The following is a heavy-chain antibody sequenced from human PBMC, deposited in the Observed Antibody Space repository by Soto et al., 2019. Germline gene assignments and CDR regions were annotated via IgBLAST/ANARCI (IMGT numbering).Heavy chain of an antibody. D-gene: IGHD6-13*01. J-gene: IGHJ4*02. V-gene: IGHV1-46*03. CDR1: GYTFTSYY. CDR3: ARGDTAGIAAAGSRGYLDY. Sequence: QVQLVQSGAEVKKPGASVKVSCKASGYTFTSYYMHWVRQAPGQGLEWMGIINPSGGSTNYAQKWQGRGTMTRDTSTSTGYMELSSLRSEDTAVYYCARGDTAGIAAAGSRGYLDYWGQGTLVTVSS. CDR2: INPSGGST.